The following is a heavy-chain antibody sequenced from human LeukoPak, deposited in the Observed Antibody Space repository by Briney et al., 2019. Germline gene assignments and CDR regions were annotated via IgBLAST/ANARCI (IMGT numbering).Heavy chain of an antibody. CDR2: ISASGGST. D-gene: IGHD6-19*01. J-gene: IGHJ4*02. V-gene: IGHV3-23*01. Sequence: GGSLRLSCAASGFTFRSYAMSWVRQAPGKGLEWVSAISASGGSTYYADSVKGRFTISRDNSKNTLYLQMNSLRAEDTAVYYCAERYSSGLYCYWGQGTLVTVSS. CDR1: GFTFRSYA. CDR3: AERYSSGLYCY.